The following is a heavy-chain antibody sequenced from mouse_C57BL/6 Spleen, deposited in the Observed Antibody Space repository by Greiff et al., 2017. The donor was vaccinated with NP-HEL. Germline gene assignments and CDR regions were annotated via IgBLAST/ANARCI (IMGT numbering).Heavy chain of an antibody. CDR1: GFTFSDYY. Sequence: EVMLVESEGGLVQPGSSMKLSCTASGFTFSDYYMAWVRQVPEKGLEWVANINYDGSSTYYLDSLKSRFIISRDNAKNILYLQMSSLKSEDTATYYCARAPYYGSSYAMDYWGQGTSVTVSS. CDR2: INYDGSST. D-gene: IGHD1-1*01. V-gene: IGHV5-16*01. CDR3: ARAPYYGSSYAMDY. J-gene: IGHJ4*01.